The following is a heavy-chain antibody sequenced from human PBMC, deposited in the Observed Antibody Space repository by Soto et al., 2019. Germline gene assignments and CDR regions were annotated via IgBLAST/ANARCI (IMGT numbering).Heavy chain of an antibody. D-gene: IGHD3-16*01. CDR3: ARGPLIYYFYYYGMDS. CDR2: INHSGST. J-gene: IGHJ6*02. Sequence: NPSETLSLTCAVYGGSFSGYYWSWIRQSPGKGLEWIGEINHSGSTNYNPSLKSRVTTSVDTSKNQFSLKLSSVTAADTAVYYCARGPLIYYFYYYGMDSWGQGTTVTVSS. V-gene: IGHV4-34*01. CDR1: GGSFSGYY.